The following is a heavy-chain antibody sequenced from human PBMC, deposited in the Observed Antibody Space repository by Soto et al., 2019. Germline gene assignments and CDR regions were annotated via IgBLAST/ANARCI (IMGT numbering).Heavy chain of an antibody. CDR2: VSYDGSNK. CDR3: ARDKAPYSSGWHNRHFDY. CDR1: GFTFSSYA. D-gene: IGHD6-19*01. Sequence: QVQLVESGGGVVQPGRSLRLSCAASGFTFSSYAMHWVRHAPGKGLEWVAVVSYDGSNKYYADSVKGRFTISRDNSKNTQYLHMNSLRAEDTAVYYCARDKAPYSSGWHNRHFDYWGQGTLVTVSS. J-gene: IGHJ4*02. V-gene: IGHV3-30-3*01.